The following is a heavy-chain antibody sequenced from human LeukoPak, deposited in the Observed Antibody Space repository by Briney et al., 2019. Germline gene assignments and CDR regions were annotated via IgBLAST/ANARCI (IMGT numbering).Heavy chain of an antibody. CDR1: GFPFSTFE. J-gene: IGHJ4*02. CDR3: VPRGLPYFDY. CDR2: ISGSGGSI. D-gene: IGHD4-11*01. Sequence: PGGSLRLSCVASGFPFSTFELNWVRQAPRKGLEWVSYISGSGGSIYYADSVKGRFTISRDNAKNSLYLQMNNLRAEDTAVYYCVPRGLPYFDYWGQGTLVTVSS. V-gene: IGHV3-48*03.